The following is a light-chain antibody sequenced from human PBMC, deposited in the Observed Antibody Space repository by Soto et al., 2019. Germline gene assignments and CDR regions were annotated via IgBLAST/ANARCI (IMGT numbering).Light chain of an antibody. J-gene: IGLJ1*01. V-gene: IGLV1-51*01. CDR1: SSNIGGNS. CDR3: GSWDSSLSAYV. Sequence: QSAMTQPPSVAAAPGQKVTISCSGSSSNIGGNSVSWYQQLPGTAPKLLIYDDNKRPSGIPDRFSGSKSGTSATLGITGLQTGDEADYYCGSWDSSLSAYVFGTGTQLTVL. CDR2: DDN.